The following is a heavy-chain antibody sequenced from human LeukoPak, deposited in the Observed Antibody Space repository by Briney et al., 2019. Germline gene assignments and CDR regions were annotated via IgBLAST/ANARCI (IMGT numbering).Heavy chain of an antibody. CDR2: ISSSSSTI. V-gene: IGHV3-48*02. CDR3: ARDNYYYDSSGYPDY. Sequence: GGSLRLSCAASGFTFSSYSMNWVRQAPGKGLEWVSYISSSSSTIYYADSVKGRFTISRDNAKNSLYLQMNSLRDEDTAVYYCARDNYYYDSSGYPDYWGQGTLVTVSS. J-gene: IGHJ4*02. D-gene: IGHD3-22*01. CDR1: GFTFSSYS.